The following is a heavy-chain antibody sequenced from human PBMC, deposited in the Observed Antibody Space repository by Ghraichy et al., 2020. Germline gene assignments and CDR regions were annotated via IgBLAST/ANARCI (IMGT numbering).Heavy chain of an antibody. CDR2: IKQDGSEK. CDR3: ARAVHRVRPYLDY. Sequence: ETLSLTCAASGFTFGSNWMTWVRQAPGKGLEWVGNIKQDGSEKYYVGSVKGRFSISRDNAKNSLYLQMNSLRDEDTAVYYCARAVHRVRPYLDYWGQGTLVTVSS. J-gene: IGHJ4*02. D-gene: IGHD3-3*01. CDR1: GFTFGSNW. V-gene: IGHV3-7*01.